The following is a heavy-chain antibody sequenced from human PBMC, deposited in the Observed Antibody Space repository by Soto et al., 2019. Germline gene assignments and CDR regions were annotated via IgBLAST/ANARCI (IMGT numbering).Heavy chain of an antibody. D-gene: IGHD3-3*01. CDR1: GFTFGDYA. J-gene: IGHJ6*02. Sequence: GGSLRLSCTASGFTFGDYAMSWFRQAPGKGLEWVGFIRSKAYGGTTEYAASVKGRFPISRDASKSIAYLQMNSLKTEDTAVYYCTRDAYYDFRSGYYYYGMDVWCQATTVTVSS. CDR3: TRDAYYDFRSGYYYYGMDV. CDR2: IRSKAYGGTT. V-gene: IGHV3-49*03.